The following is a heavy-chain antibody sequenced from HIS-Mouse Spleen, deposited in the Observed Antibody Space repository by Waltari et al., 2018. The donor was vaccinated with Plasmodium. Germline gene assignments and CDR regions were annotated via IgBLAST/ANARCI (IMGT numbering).Heavy chain of an antibody. J-gene: IGHJ4*02. D-gene: IGHD1-26*01. V-gene: IGHV4-39*01. CDR2: IYYSGST. CDR1: VGSISSSSYY. CDR3: ARRGGSYYYFDY. Sequence: QLQLQESGPGLVKPSETLSLTCTVSVGSISSSSYYWGWIRPPPGKGLEWIGGIYYSGSTYYNPSLKSRVTISVDTSKNQFSLKLSSVTAADTAVYYCARRGGSYYYFDYWGQGTLVTVSS.